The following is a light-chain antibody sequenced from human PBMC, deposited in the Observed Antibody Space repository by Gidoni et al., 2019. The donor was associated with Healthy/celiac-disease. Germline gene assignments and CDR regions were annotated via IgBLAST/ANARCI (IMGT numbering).Light chain of an antibody. J-gene: IGKJ1*01. CDR2: AAS. CDR3: QQYLSFWT. CDR1: QSVSSY. Sequence: EIVLTQSPGTLSLSPGERATLSCRASQSVSSYLAWYQQKPGQAPRLLIYAASNMATGIPDRFSGSGSGTDFTLTISRLEPEDFAVYYCQQYLSFWTFGQGTKVEIK. V-gene: IGKV3-20*01.